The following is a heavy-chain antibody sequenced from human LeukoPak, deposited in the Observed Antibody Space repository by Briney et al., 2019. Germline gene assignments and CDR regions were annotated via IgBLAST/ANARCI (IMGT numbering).Heavy chain of an antibody. CDR2: TRYDGSNK. J-gene: IGHJ6*02. CDR3: AKAPSITMVRGVISYYYGMDV. CDR1: GFTFSSYG. D-gene: IGHD3-10*01. V-gene: IGHV3-30*02. Sequence: GGSLRLSCAASGFTFSSYGMHWVRQAPGKGLEWVAFTRYDGSNKYYADSVKGRFTISRDNSKNTLYLQMNSLRAEDTAVYYCAKAPSITMVRGVISYYYGMDVWGQGTTVTVSS.